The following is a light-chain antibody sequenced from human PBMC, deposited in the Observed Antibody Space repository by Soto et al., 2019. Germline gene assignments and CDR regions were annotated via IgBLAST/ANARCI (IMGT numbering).Light chain of an antibody. Sequence: QSVLTQPPSVSGAPGQRVTISCTGSSSNIGAGYDVHWYQQLPGTAPKLLIYGNSNRPSGVPDRFSGSKSGTSAPLAITGLQAEDEADYYCQSYDSSLPVVFGGGTKLTVL. J-gene: IGLJ2*01. CDR1: SSNIGAGYD. CDR3: QSYDSSLPVV. V-gene: IGLV1-40*01. CDR2: GNS.